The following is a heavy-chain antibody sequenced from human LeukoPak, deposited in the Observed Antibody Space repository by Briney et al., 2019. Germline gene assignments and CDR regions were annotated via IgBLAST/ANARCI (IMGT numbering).Heavy chain of an antibody. J-gene: IGHJ4*02. CDR2: ISSSGSTI. CDR3: ARHLRGVRGTFDY. CDR1: GFTFSSYE. V-gene: IGHV3-48*03. Sequence: GGSLRLSCAASGFTFSSYEMNWVRQAPGKGLEGVSYISSSGSTIYYADSVRGRFTISRDNAKNSLYLQMNSLRAEDTATYFCARHLRGVRGTFDYWGQGTLVTVSS. D-gene: IGHD3-10*01.